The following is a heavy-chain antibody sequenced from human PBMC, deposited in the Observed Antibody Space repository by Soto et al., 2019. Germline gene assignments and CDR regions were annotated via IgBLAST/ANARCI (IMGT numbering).Heavy chain of an antibody. V-gene: IGHV4-59*12. CDR3: ARDTITGLFHY. D-gene: IGHD2-8*02. CDR2: IYYSGST. J-gene: IGHJ4*02. Sequence: PSETLSLTCTVSGGSISSYYWSWIRQPPGKGLEWIGYIYYSGSTNYNPSLKSRVTISVDTSKNQFSLKLTSVTAADTAVYYCARDTITGLFHYWGQATLVTVPS. CDR1: GGSISSYY.